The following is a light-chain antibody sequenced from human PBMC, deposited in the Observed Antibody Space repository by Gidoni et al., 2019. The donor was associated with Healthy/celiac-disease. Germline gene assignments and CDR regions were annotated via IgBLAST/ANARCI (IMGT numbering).Light chain of an antibody. CDR1: QGISSA. CDR3: QQFNSYPQT. V-gene: IGKV1-13*02. J-gene: IGKJ2*01. Sequence: AIQLTQSPSSLSASVGDRVTITCRASQGISSALAWYQQKPGKATKILIYDASSLESGVPSRFSGSGSGTDFTLTISSLQPEDFATYYCQQFNSYPQTFXXXTKLEIK. CDR2: DAS.